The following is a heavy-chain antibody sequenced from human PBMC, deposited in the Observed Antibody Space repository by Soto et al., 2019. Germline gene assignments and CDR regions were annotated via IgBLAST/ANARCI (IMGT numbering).Heavy chain of an antibody. Sequence: QVQLEQSGAEVKKPGASVKVSCKASGYTFSAYYMHWVRQAPGQGLEWMGRINPNSGGTSYVQKFQGRVTMTRDTSSSTAYMELSRLTFDDTALYYFATDVAPAATPELDYWGQGTLVTVSS. V-gene: IGHV1-2*02. D-gene: IGHD2-2*01. CDR2: INPNSGGT. CDR3: ATDVAPAATPELDY. CDR1: GYTFSAYY. J-gene: IGHJ4*02.